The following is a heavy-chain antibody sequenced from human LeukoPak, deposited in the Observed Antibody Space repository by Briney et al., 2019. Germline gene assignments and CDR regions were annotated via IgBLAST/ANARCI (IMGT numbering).Heavy chain of an antibody. J-gene: IGHJ4*02. V-gene: IGHV1-46*01. D-gene: IGHD3-22*01. CDR2: INPSGGST. CDR1: GYTFTSYY. CDR3: ASSRSSGYCYFDY. Sequence: GASVKVSCKASGYTFTSYYKHWVRQAPGQGLEWMGIINPSGGSTSYAQKFQGRVTMTRDMSTSTVYMELSSLRSEDTAVYYCASSRSSGYCYFDYWGQGTLVTVSS.